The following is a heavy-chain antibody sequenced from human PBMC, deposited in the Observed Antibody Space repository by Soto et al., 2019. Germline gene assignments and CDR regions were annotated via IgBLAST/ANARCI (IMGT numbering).Heavy chain of an antibody. CDR1: GFPFSNAW. Sequence: GGFLRLSCAASGFPFSNAWMSWVRQAPGKGLEWVGRIKSKTDGGTTDYAAPVKGRFTISRDDSKNMLYLQMNSLKIEDTAVYYCTTALRFLGWPDYWGQGTLVTVSS. J-gene: IGHJ4*02. CDR3: TTALRFLGWPDY. D-gene: IGHD3-3*01. CDR2: IKSKTDGGTT. V-gene: IGHV3-15*01.